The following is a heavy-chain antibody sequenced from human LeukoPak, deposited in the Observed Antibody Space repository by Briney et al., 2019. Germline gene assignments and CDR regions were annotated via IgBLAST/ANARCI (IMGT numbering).Heavy chain of an antibody. CDR2: ISYDAYNK. CDR1: GFIFSTYG. V-gene: IGHV3-30*18. D-gene: IGHD3-22*01. CDR3: AKGYYYDSSAYFPDFDY. J-gene: IGHJ4*02. Sequence: GGSLRLSCVASGFIFSTYGMHWVRQAPGKGLEWVAVISYDAYNKYYADSVKGRFTISRDNSKDTLYLQMNSLRAEDTAVYYCAKGYYYDSSAYFPDFDYWGQGTLVTVSS.